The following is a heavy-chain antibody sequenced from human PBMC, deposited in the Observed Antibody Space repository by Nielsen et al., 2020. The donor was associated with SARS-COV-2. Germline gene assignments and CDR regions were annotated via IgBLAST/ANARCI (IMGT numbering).Heavy chain of an antibody. CDR1: GFTFDDYA. CDR2: ISWNSGSI. D-gene: IGHD2-2*01. V-gene: IGHV3-9*01. CDR3: AKDRGALVPAALGYFDY. Sequence: SLKISCAASGFTFDDYAMHWVRQAPGKGLEWVSGISWNSGSIGYADSVKGRFTISRDNAKNSLYLQMNSLRAEDTALYYCAKDRGALVPAALGYFDYWGQGTLVTVS. J-gene: IGHJ4*02.